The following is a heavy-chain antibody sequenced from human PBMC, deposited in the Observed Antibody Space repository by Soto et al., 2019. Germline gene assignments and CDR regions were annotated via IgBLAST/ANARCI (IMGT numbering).Heavy chain of an antibody. CDR2: INHSGST. J-gene: IGHJ6*02. D-gene: IGHD5-18*01. Sequence: SETLSLTFAVYGGSFSGYYWSWIRQPPGKGLEWIGEINHSGSTNYNPSLKSRVTISVDTSKNQFSLKLSSVTAADTAVYYCVRARYSYGGSHYYGLDVWGQGTTVTVSS. CDR3: VRARYSYGGSHYYGLDV. V-gene: IGHV4-34*01. CDR1: GGSFSGYY.